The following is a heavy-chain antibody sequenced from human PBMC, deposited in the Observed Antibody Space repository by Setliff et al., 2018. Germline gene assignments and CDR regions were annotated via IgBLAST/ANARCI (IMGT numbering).Heavy chain of an antibody. J-gene: IGHJ4*02. D-gene: IGHD3-10*01. V-gene: IGHV1-18*01. CDR3: ARVESMVRGKNILRHFDY. CDR2: ISGHTGNT. CDR1: GYTFTDYG. Sequence: ASVKVSCKASGYTFTDYGITWVRQAPGQGLEWMGWISGHTGNTYYAHRFQGRVTLTTDTSTGTAYMELSSLTFDDTAIYYCARVESMVRGKNILRHFDYWGQGTQVTVSS.